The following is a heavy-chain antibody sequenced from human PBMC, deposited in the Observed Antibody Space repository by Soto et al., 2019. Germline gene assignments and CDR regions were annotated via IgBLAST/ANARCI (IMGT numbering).Heavy chain of an antibody. CDR2: IGGSGGT. CDR3: AKGQGWSYYYDS. Sequence: EVQLLESGGGLVQPGGSLRLSCAASGFTFSSYAMSWVRLAPGKGLEWFSSIGGSGGTYYADSVKGRFTIPRDNSKNMLYLHLNSLRAEDTAMYYCAKGQGWSYYYDSWGQGTLVTVSS. J-gene: IGHJ4*02. D-gene: IGHD2-15*01. V-gene: IGHV3-23*01. CDR1: GFTFSSYA.